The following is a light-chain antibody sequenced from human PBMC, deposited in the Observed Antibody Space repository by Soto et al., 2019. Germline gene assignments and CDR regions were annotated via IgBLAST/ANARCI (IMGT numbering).Light chain of an antibody. CDR2: GAS. J-gene: IGKJ3*01. V-gene: IGKV3-15*01. CDR3: QQYNIWRL. Sequence: EIVMTQSPATLSVSPGERATLSCRASQSVSSNLAWYQQKPGQAPRLLIYGASTRATGIPARFSGSGSGTEFTLTISSLQSEDFAVYYCQQYNIWRLFGPGTKVDIK. CDR1: QSVSSN.